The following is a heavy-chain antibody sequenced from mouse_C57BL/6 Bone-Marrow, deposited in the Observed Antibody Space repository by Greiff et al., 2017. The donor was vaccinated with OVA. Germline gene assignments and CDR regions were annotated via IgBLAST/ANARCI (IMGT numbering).Heavy chain of an antibody. J-gene: IGHJ3*01. Sequence: QVQLQHPGAELVKPGASVKLSCKASGYTFTSYWMQWVKQRPGQGLEWIGEIDPSDSYTNYNQKFKGKATLTVDTSSSTAYMQLSSLTSEDSAVYYCARKLPWFAYWGQGTLVTVSA. CDR1: GYTFTSYW. CDR2: IDPSDSYT. V-gene: IGHV1-50*01. CDR3: ARKLPWFAY. D-gene: IGHD4-1*01.